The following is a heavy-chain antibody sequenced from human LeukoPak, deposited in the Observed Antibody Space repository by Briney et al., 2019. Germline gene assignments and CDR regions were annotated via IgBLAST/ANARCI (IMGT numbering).Heavy chain of an antibody. D-gene: IGHD6-13*01. Sequence: ASVKVSCKASGYTFTSYDINWVRQATGQGLEWMGWMNPNSGNTGYAQKFQGRVTVTRNTSISTAYMELSSLRSEDTAVYYCARAVGFSSWTDYWGQGTLVTVSS. CDR2: MNPNSGNT. CDR1: GYTFTSYD. J-gene: IGHJ4*02. V-gene: IGHV1-8*01. CDR3: ARAVGFSSWTDY.